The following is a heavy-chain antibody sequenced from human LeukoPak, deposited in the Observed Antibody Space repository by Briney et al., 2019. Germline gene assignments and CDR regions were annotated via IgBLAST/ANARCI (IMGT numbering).Heavy chain of an antibody. CDR1: GFTFNRHY. V-gene: IGHV3-7*01. CDR3: ARESNGFDI. J-gene: IGHJ3*02. D-gene: IGHD1-1*01. CDR2: IKGDGSDK. Sequence: GGSLRLSCTASGFTFNRHYISRVRQAPGKGLEWVANIKGDGSDKYYLDSVKGRFTISRDNAENSLFLQMNSLRVEDTAMYYCARESNGFDIWGQGTMVTVSS.